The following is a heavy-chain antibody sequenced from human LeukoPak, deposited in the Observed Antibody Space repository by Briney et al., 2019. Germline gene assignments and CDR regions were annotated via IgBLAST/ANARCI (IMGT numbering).Heavy chain of an antibody. CDR1: GVSISSSNSY. CDR2: IYTSGST. J-gene: IGHJ4*02. V-gene: IGHV4-61*02. CDR3: AMGATIYDY. Sequence: PSETLSLTCTVSGVSISSSNSYWGWIRQPAGKGLEWIGRIYTSGSTNYNPSLKSRVTISVDTSKNQFSLKLSSVTAADTAVYYCAMGATIYDYWGQGTLVTVSS. D-gene: IGHD1-26*01.